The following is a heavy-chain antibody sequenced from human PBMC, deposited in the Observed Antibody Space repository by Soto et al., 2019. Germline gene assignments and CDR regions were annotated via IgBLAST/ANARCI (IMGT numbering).Heavy chain of an antibody. CDR1: GFTFSKFA. CDR3: AKVFSPEGGNYFDS. V-gene: IGHV3-23*01. Sequence: GGSLRLSCAASGFTFSKFAMNWVRQAPGKGLEWVSAISNSFSDGNTHYADSVEGRFTVSRHNDKNTVFLEMNGLRADDTAVYYCAKVFSPEGGNYFDSWGQGTHVTVSS. CDR2: ISNSFSDGNT. J-gene: IGHJ4*02.